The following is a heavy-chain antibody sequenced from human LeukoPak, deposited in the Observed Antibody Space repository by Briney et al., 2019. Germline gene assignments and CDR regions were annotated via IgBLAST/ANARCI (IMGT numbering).Heavy chain of an antibody. CDR1: GDSVSSNSTA. CDR3: ARGGQGDGYSADETFDI. J-gene: IGHJ3*02. CDR2: TYYRSKWYS. D-gene: IGHD5-24*01. Sequence: SQTLSLTCAISGDSVSSNSTACHWLRQSPSRGLEWLGRTYYRSKWYSDYAVSVKSRIAINPDTSKNQFSLQLNSVTPEDTAVYYCARGGQGDGYSADETFDIWGQGTMVTVSS. V-gene: IGHV6-1*01.